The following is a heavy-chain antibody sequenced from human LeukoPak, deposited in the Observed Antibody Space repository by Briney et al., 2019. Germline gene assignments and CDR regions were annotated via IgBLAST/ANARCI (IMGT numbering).Heavy chain of an antibody. V-gene: IGHV4-31*03. D-gene: IGHD2-2*02. CDR1: GGSISSGGYY. J-gene: IGHJ5*02. CDR2: IYYSGST. Sequence: SETLSLTCTVSGGSISSGGYYWSWIRQHPGKGLEWIGYIYYSGSTYYNPSLKSRVTISVDTSKNQFSLKLSSVTAADTAVYYCARAGVCTSCYSIWFDPWDQGTLVTVSS. CDR3: ARAGVCTSCYSIWFDP.